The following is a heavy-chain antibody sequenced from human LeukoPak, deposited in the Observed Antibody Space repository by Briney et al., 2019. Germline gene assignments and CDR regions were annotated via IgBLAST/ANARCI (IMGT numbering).Heavy chain of an antibody. CDR3: ARDRYGGNPYYFDY. D-gene: IGHD4-23*01. CDR2: ISSSGSTI. Sequence: GGSLRLSSAASGFTFSSYEMNWVRQAPGKGLEGVSYISSSGSTIYYADSVKGRFTISRDNAKNSLYLQMNSLRAEDTAVYYCARDRYGGNPYYFDYWGQGTLVTVSS. CDR1: GFTFSSYE. J-gene: IGHJ4*02. V-gene: IGHV3-48*03.